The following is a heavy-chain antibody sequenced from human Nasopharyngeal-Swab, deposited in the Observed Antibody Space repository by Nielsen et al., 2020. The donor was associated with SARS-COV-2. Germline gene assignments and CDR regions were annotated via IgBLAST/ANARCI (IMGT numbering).Heavy chain of an antibody. J-gene: IGHJ6*03. D-gene: IGHD3-3*01. CDR1: GYPFTSYG. CDR2: INNYTGKT. V-gene: IGHV1-18*04. Sequence: ASVKVSCKASGYPFTSYGITWVRQAPGQGLEWMGWINNYTGKTNYAQKVQGRVTMTTDTSTNTAYMELRSLRSDDTAVYYCARNIMDWVDQRGYYYMVVWGKGTTVTVSS. CDR3: ARNIMDWVDQRGYYYMVV.